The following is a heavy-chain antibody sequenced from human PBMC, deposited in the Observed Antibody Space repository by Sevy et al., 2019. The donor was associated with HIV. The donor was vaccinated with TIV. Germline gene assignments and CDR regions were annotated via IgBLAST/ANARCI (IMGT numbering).Heavy chain of an antibody. D-gene: IGHD5-18*01. V-gene: IGHV1-8*01. CDR1: GYTFTSYD. CDR3: ASGEGHSYGEDIAYSNGMDV. Sequence: ASVKVSCKASGYTFTSYDINWVRQATGQGLEWMGWMNPNSGNIDYAQKFQGRVTMTRNTSKKTAYMELSSLRSEGTAEYAGASGEGHSYGEDIAYSNGMDVWGQGTTVTVSS. J-gene: IGHJ6*02. CDR2: MNPNSGNI.